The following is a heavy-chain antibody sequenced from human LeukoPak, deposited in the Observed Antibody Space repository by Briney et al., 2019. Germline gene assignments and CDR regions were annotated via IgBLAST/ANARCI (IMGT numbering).Heavy chain of an antibody. CDR2: TYYWSKWYN. V-gene: IGHV6-1*01. CDR3: ALMVQGVVRY. Sequence: WLGRTYYWSKWYNDYAVSVKSRITINPDTSKNQFSLQLNSVTPEDTAVYYCALMVQGVVRYWGQGTLVTVSS. J-gene: IGHJ4*02. D-gene: IGHD3-10*01.